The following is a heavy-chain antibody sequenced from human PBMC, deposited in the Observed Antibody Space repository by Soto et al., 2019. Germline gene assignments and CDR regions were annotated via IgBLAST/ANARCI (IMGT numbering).Heavy chain of an antibody. Sequence: QVQLVQSGAEVKKPGASVKVSCKASGYSFTNHYIHWVRQAPGQGLEWMGILNPTSGDTHHAQRFQGRLTMTRDTSRNTVYMELSGLRSEDTAVYYCARGADVVVLIYSYGMDVWGQGTTVTVSS. J-gene: IGHJ6*02. V-gene: IGHV1-46*01. CDR1: GYSFTNHY. CDR2: LNPTSGDT. D-gene: IGHD2-15*01. CDR3: ARGADVVVLIYSYGMDV.